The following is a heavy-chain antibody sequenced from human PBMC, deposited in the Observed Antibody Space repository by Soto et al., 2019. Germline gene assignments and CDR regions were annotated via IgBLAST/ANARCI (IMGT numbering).Heavy chain of an antibody. CDR2: MNPNSGNT. CDR3: ARGSLLYSSGWWSDDY. CDR1: GYTFTSYD. Sequence: QVQLVQSGAEVKKPGASVKVSCKASGYTFTSYDINWVRQATGQGLEWMGWMNPNSGNTGYAQKFQGRVTMTRNTXIXXAHMELSSLRSEHTAVYYCARGSLLYSSGWWSDDYWGQGTLVTVSS. D-gene: IGHD6-19*01. J-gene: IGHJ4*02. V-gene: IGHV1-8*01.